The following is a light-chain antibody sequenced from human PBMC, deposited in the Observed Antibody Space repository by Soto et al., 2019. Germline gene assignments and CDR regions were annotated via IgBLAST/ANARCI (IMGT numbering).Light chain of an antibody. CDR2: AAS. Sequence: EIVLTQSPGTLSLSPGDRATLSCRASETVTAKYLAWYQQKAGQAPRLLIFAASNRATGIPDRFSGSGSGTDFTFSILGMQPEDISTYYCQQYSHLINCGRGTRLEIK. CDR1: ETVTAKY. J-gene: IGKJ5*01. V-gene: IGKV3-20*01. CDR3: QQYSHLIN.